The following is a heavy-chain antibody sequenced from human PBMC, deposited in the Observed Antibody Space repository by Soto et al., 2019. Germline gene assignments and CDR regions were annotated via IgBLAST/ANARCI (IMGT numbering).Heavy chain of an antibody. D-gene: IGHD3-9*01. CDR2: ISYDGSNK. Sequence: QVQLVESGGGVVQPGRSLRLSCAASGFTFSSYAMHWVRQAPGKGLEWVAVISYDGSNKYYADSVKGRFTISRDNSKNTLYLKMNRLRAEDTAVYYGARVHCYDILTVSYPHDAFDIWGQGTMVTVSS. V-gene: IGHV3-30-3*01. J-gene: IGHJ3*02. CDR1: GFTFSSYA. CDR3: ARVHCYDILTVSYPHDAFDI.